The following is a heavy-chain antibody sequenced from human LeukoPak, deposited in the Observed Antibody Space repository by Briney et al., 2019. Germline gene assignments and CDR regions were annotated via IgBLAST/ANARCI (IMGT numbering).Heavy chain of an antibody. V-gene: IGHV3-74*01. CDR1: GFTFSSYW. CDR2: INSDESST. Sequence: GGSLRLSCAASGFTFSSYWMHWVRQAPGKGLVWVSRINSDESSTSYADSVKGRFTISRDNAKNTLYLQMNSLRAEDTAVYYCAVSVGIAEAGTTPFDYWGQGTLVTVSS. D-gene: IGHD6-19*01. CDR3: AVSVGIAEAGTTPFDY. J-gene: IGHJ4*02.